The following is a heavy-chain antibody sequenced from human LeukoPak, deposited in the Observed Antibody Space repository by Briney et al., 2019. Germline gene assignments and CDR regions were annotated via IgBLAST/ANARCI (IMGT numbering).Heavy chain of an antibody. CDR2: ICDDGSNK. D-gene: IGHD3-22*01. Sequence: GGSLRLSWAASGVTFMSYGMHWVPQAPGKGLEGVGVICDDGSNKYYADSGKGRFTISRDNSTNKLYLQMKSLGADATAVYYCARGIYYDGSDFDYWGQGTLVTVSS. CDR1: GVTFMSYG. V-gene: IGHV3-33*01. CDR3: ARGIYYDGSDFDY. J-gene: IGHJ4*02.